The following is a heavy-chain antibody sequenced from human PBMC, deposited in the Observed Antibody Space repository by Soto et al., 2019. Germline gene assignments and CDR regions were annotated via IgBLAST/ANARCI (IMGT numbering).Heavy chain of an antibody. V-gene: IGHV3-13*01. D-gene: IGHD2-2*01. Sequence: GGSLRLSCAASGFTFISYDIHWVRQPTGKGLEWVSAIGAGGETYYAGSVKGRFTISRENAKNSLYLQMNSLRAGDSAVYYCARDSIVVVPAAISGSDPWGQGTLVTVSS. CDR3: ARDSIVVVPAAISGSDP. CDR1: GFTFISYD. J-gene: IGHJ5*02. CDR2: IGAGGET.